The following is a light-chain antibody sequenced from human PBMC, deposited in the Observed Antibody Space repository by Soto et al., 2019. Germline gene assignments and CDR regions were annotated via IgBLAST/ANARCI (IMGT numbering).Light chain of an antibody. CDR2: AAS. CDR3: QQSYSTPRIT. CDR1: QNISTY. J-gene: IGKJ3*01. Sequence: DIQMTQSPSSLSASVGDRVTITCRASQNISTYLNWYQQKPGKAPKLLIYAASSLQSGVPSKFRGSGSGTDFTLSISPLETEDLATYYCQQSYSTPRITFGPGTKVDIK. V-gene: IGKV1-39*01.